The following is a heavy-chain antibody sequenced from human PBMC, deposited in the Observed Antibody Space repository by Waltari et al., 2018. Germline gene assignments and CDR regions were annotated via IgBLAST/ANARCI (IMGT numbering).Heavy chain of an antibody. J-gene: IGHJ5*02. Sequence: EVELVESGGGVVRPGQSLRLTCAGSGFNFEDFGMTWVRQAPGKGLEGVAGISWNGGRTGYADSVRGRFTISRHNAKNSLYLEMKSLRDEDTALYYCARGISVGTTGTSWFDPWGQGTLVTVSS. D-gene: IGHD1-1*01. CDR2: ISWNGGRT. CDR1: GFNFEDFG. V-gene: IGHV3-20*04. CDR3: ARGISVGTTGTSWFDP.